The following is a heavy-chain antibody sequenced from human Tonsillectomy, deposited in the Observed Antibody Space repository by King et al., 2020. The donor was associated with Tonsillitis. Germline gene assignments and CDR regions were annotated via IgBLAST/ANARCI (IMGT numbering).Heavy chain of an antibody. D-gene: IGHD3/OR15-3a*01. CDR3: ARVGLLFGFDP. CDR2: ISHSGST. J-gene: IGHJ5*02. Sequence: QLQESASRLVKPSQTLSLTCAVSVGSISSGGYSWSWIRQPPGKGLEYIGYISHSGSTNYNPSLKRRVTISADRSKNQFSLTLSSVTAAETAVYYCARVGLLFGFDPWGQGTLVTVSS. V-gene: IGHV4-30-2*01. CDR1: VGSISSGGYS.